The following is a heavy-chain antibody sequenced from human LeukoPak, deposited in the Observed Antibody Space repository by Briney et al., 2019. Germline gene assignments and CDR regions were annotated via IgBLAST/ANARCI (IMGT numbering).Heavy chain of an antibody. CDR1: GFNFGSYS. V-gene: IGHV3-48*03. D-gene: IGHD6-13*01. CDR2: ISSSGSNI. Sequence: GGSLRLSCAASGFNFGSYSMTWVRQAPGKGLEWVSYISSSGSNIYYADSVKGRFTISRDNAKNSLYLQMNSLRAEDTAVYYCARVVGGGIAAAGTDYWGQGTLVTVSS. J-gene: IGHJ4*02. CDR3: ARVVGGGIAAAGTDY.